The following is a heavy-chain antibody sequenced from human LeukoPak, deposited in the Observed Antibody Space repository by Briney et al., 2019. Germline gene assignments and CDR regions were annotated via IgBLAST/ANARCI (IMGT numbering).Heavy chain of an antibody. CDR1: GYTFTGYY. CDR2: INPNSGGT. D-gene: IGHD2-2*01. V-gene: IGHV1-2*02. Sequence: GASEKVSCKASGYTFTGYYMHWVRQAPGQGLEWMGWINPNSGGTNYAQKFQGRVTMTRGTSISTTYMELSRLRSDDTAVYYCARGGVVVVVPAATDYWGQGTLVTVSS. CDR3: ARGGVVVVVPAATDY. J-gene: IGHJ4*02.